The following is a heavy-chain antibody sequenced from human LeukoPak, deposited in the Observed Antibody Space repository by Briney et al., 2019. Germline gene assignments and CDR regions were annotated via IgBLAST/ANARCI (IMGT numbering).Heavy chain of an antibody. CDR3: GGDSSGSDAFDI. V-gene: IGHV3-30-3*01. D-gene: IGHD3-22*01. J-gene: IGHJ3*02. CDR1: GFTFSSYA. CDR2: ISYDGSNK. Sequence: GGSLRLSCAASGFTFSSYAMHWVRQAPGKGLEWVAVISYDGSNKYYADSVKGRFTISRDNSKNTLYLQMISLRAEDTAVYYCGGDSSGSDAFDIWGQGTMVTVSS.